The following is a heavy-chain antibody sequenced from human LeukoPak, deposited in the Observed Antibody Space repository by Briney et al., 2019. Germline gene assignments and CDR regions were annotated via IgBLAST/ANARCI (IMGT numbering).Heavy chain of an antibody. CDR2: IGTAGDT. CDR3: ARWLVGVTDF. D-gene: IGHD6-19*01. V-gene: IGHV3-13*01. CDR1: GFTFSSYD. Sequence: GGSLRLSCAASGFTFSSYDMHWVRQTTGKGLEWVSGIGTAGDTYYPGSVKGRFTISRDNSKNILYLQMDSLRAEDTSVYYCARWLVGVTDFWGQGTLVTVSS. J-gene: IGHJ4*02.